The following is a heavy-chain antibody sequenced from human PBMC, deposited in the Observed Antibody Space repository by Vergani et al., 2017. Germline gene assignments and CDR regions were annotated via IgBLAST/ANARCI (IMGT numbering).Heavy chain of an antibody. CDR3: TRNPYSGSDYYSDAFNI. CDR1: GGSISSNY. D-gene: IGHD2-21*02. J-gene: IGHJ3*02. CDR2: IYNSGST. Sequence: QVQLQESGPGLVKPSETLSLTCTVSGGSISSNYWSWIRQPPGRGLEWSEYIYNSGSTNYNHSLKSRVTITMDTSKYQFSLKLSSVTAAGTAGYYRTRNPYSGSDYYSDAFNIWGEGTMVTASS. V-gene: IGHV4-59*13.